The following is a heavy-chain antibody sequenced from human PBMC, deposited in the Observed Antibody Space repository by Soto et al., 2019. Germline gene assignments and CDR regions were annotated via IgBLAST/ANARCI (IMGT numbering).Heavy chain of an antibody. CDR3: AKDRSLGCSSTSCHLYFDY. CDR2: ISGSGGST. D-gene: IGHD2-2*01. V-gene: IGHV3-23*01. CDR1: GFTFSSYA. Sequence: GGSLRLSCAASGFTFSSYAMSWVRQAPGKGLEWVSAISGSGGSTYYADSVKGRFTISRDNSKNTLYLQMNSLRAEDTAVYYCAKDRSLGCSSTSCHLYFDYWGQGTLVTVSS. J-gene: IGHJ4*02.